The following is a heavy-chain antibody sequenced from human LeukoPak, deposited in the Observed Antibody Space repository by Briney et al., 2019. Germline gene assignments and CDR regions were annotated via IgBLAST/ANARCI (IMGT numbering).Heavy chain of an antibody. CDR2: INPNSGGT. Sequence: GASVKVSCKASGYTFTGYYMPWVRQAPVQGLEWMGWINPNSGGTNYAQKFQGRVTMTRDTSISTAYMELSRLRSDDTAVYYCARDRPDGYSSDWLLQWGQGTLVTVSS. CDR3: ARDRPDGYSSDWLLQ. V-gene: IGHV1-2*02. D-gene: IGHD6-19*01. J-gene: IGHJ4*02. CDR1: GYTFTGYY.